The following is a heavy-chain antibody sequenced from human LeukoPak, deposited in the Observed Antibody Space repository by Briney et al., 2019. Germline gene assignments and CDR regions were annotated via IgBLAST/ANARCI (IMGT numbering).Heavy chain of an antibody. D-gene: IGHD3-3*01. CDR3: AKLGSSGYTHFDY. Sequence: GGSLRLSCAASGFTFDDYAMHWVRQAPGKGLEWVSGISWNSGSIGYADSVKGRFTISRDNAKNSLYLQMNSLGAEDTALYYCAKLGSSGYTHFDYWGQGTLVTVSS. V-gene: IGHV3-9*01. J-gene: IGHJ4*02. CDR1: GFTFDDYA. CDR2: ISWNSGSI.